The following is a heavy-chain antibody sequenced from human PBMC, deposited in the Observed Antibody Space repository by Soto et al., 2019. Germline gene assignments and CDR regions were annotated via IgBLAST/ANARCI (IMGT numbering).Heavy chain of an antibody. CDR3: ARSNSGSYGGRNWFDP. V-gene: IGHV1-18*04. CDR2: ISAYNGNT. CDR1: RYTCTSYG. J-gene: IGHJ5*02. D-gene: IGHD1-26*01. Sequence: VMDCCRVARYTCTSYGISWVRQAPGQGLEWMGWISAYNGNTNYAQKLQGRVTMTTDTSTSTAYMELRSLRSDDTAVYYCARSNSGSYGGRNWFDPWGQGTLVTVSS.